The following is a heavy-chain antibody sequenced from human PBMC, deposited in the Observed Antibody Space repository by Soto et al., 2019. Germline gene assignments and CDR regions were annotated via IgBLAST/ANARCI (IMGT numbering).Heavy chain of an antibody. CDR3: ARHHVRGRTIAGAAEF. J-gene: IGHJ4*02. V-gene: IGHV4-34*01. CDR2: INHSGNT. Sequence: LTCAVYGKSLSGYYWSWIRQPPGKALEWIGEINHSGNTNYNPSLKSRVTISVDTSKNQLFLNLSSVTAADTAMYYCARHHVRGRTIAGAAEFWGQGTLVTVSS. CDR1: GKSLSGYY. D-gene: IGHD1-26*01.